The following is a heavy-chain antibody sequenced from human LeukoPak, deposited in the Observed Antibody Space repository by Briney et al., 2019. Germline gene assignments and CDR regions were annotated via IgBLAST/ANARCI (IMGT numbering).Heavy chain of an antibody. J-gene: IGHJ6*02. CDR2: IYSGGST. V-gene: IGHV3-53*04. CDR3: ARDRAYGSGSYYYYYGMDV. D-gene: IGHD3-10*01. Sequence: PGGPLRLSCAASGFTVSSNYMSWVRQAPEKGLEWVSVIYSGGSTYYADSVKGRFTISRHNSKNTLYLQMNSLRAEDTAVYYCARDRAYGSGSYYYYYGMDVWGQGTTVTVSS. CDR1: GFTVSSNY.